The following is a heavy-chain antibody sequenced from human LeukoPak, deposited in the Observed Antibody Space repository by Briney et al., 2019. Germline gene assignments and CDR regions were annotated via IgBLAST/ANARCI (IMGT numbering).Heavy chain of an antibody. CDR3: ARFRRSAQSY. V-gene: IGHV3-7*01. CDR2: IGPDGSDK. Sequence: PGGSLRLSCAASGFTFTSYWMHWVRQAPGKGLEWVANIGPDGSDKQYVDSMKGRFTISRDNAQNSVYLHMNSLTAEDTAVYYCARFRRSAQSYWGQGILVTVSS. J-gene: IGHJ4*02. CDR1: GFTFTSYW. D-gene: IGHD2-15*01.